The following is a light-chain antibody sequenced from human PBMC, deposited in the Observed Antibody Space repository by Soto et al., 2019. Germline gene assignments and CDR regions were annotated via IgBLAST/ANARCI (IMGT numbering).Light chain of an antibody. CDR2: APS. CDR3: QQSYSTPT. J-gene: IGKJ2*01. CDR1: QSISSY. V-gene: IGKV1-39*01. Sequence: DIQMTQSPSSLSASVGDRVTITCRASQSISSYLNWYQQKPGKAPKPLIYAPSSLQSGVPSRVSGSGSGTDFTLTISSLQPEDFATYYCQQSYSTPTFGQGKKLDIK.